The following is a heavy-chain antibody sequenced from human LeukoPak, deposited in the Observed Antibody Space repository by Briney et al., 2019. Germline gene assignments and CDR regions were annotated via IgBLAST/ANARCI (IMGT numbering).Heavy chain of an antibody. V-gene: IGHV3-11*01. CDR3: AKDDPPAYSGSYYYGMDV. Sequence: GGSLRLSCAASGFTFSDYYMSWIRQAPGKGLEWVSYISSSGSTIYYADSVKGRFTISRDNAKNSLYLQMNSLRAEDTAVYYCAKDDPPAYSGSYYYGMDVWGQGTTVTVSS. D-gene: IGHD1-26*01. J-gene: IGHJ6*02. CDR2: ISSSGSTI. CDR1: GFTFSDYY.